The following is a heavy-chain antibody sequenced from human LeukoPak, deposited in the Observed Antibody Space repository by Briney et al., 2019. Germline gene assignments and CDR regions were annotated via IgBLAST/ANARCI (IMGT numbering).Heavy chain of an antibody. Sequence: VASVKVSCKASGGTFSNYAVSWVRQAPGQGLEWMGWIIPIFGTASYAQKFQGRVTMTADGSTNTAYMELRSLTSEATAVYYYARDAPIQCKGGTCYPTFDYWGQGTLVTVSS. CDR1: GGTFSNYA. CDR2: IIPIFGTA. J-gene: IGHJ4*02. V-gene: IGHV1-69*01. D-gene: IGHD2-15*01. CDR3: ARDAPIQCKGGTCYPTFDY.